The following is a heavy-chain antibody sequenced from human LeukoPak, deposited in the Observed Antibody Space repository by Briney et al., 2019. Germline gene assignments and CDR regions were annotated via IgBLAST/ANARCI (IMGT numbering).Heavy chain of an antibody. V-gene: IGHV4-4*02. D-gene: IGHD3-10*01. J-gene: IGHJ5*02. CDR2: IYHSGST. CDR1: GVSISSSNW. Sequence: SETLSLTCTVSGVSISSSNWWSWVREPPGKGLGGVGEIYHSGSTNYNPSLKSRVTISVDKSKNEFSLKMSSVTAADTAVYYCEGKYYYGSTWFDPWGHGTLVTVSS. CDR3: EGKYYYGSTWFDP.